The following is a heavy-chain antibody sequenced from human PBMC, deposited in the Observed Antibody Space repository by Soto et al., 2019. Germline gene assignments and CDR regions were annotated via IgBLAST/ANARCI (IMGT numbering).Heavy chain of an antibody. V-gene: IGHV1-2*04. CDR2: INPKSGGT. D-gene: IGHD3-10*01. J-gene: IGHJ6*02. CDR1: GYSFTDYH. CDR3: ARAGLLWFGESYYYYYGMDV. Sequence: ASVKVSCKASGYSFTDYHIHWVRQAPGQGLEWLGRINPKSGGTSTAQKFQGWVTMTTDTSISTASMELTRLTSDDTAVYYCARAGLLWFGESYYYYYGMDVWGQGTTVTVSS.